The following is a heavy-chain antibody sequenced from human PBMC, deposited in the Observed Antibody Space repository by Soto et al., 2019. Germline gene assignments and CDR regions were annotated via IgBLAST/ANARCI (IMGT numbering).Heavy chain of an antibody. CDR3: ARAGYLYYMDV. Sequence: GASVKVSCKASGYTFATYGINWVRQAPGQGLEWMGWISAYSGDTNYAQKFQGRVTMTTVTSTSTAYMELRSLGSDDTAVYYCARAGYLYYMDVWGKGTTVTVSS. CDR1: GYTFATYG. J-gene: IGHJ6*03. CDR2: ISAYSGDT. V-gene: IGHV1-18*01. D-gene: IGHD6-25*01.